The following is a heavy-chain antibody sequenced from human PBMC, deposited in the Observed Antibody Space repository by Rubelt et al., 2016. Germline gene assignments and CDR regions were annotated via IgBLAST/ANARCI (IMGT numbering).Heavy chain of an antibody. J-gene: IGHJ3*02. CDR2: INHSGST. CDR3: AGGPSQLVAFDI. CDR1: GGSCSGYY. Sequence: QVQLQQWGAGLLKPSETLSLTCAVYGGSCSGYYWSWIRQPPGKGLEWIGEINHSGSTNYNPSPKSGVTISVDTSKNQFALKLSAVTTADTAVYYCAGGPSQLVAFDIWGQGTMVTVSS. D-gene: IGHD6-13*01. V-gene: IGHV4-34*01.